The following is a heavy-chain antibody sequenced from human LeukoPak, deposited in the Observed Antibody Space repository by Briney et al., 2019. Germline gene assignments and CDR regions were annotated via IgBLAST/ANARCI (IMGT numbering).Heavy chain of an antibody. J-gene: IGHJ4*02. CDR3: ARGSIVGATFDYFDY. CDR2: INPNSGGT. D-gene: IGHD1-26*01. Sequence: ASVKVSCKASGYTFTGDYIYWVRQAPGQGLEWMGWINPNSGGTNYAQKFQGRVTMTRDTSISTAYMDLSRLRSDDTAVYYCARGSIVGATFDYFDYWGQGTLVTVSS. CDR1: GYTFTGDY. V-gene: IGHV1-2*02.